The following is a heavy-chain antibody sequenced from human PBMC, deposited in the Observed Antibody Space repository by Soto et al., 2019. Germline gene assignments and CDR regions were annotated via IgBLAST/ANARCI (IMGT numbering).Heavy chain of an antibody. Sequence: SETLSLTCSGSGVSISSYYWSWIRQPPGKGLEWIGYIYYSGSTNYNPSLKSRVTISVDTYKNQFSLKLSSVTAADTAVYYCARGAVATFIDYWGQGTLVTVSS. CDR2: IYYSGST. D-gene: IGHD5-12*01. V-gene: IGHV4-59*01. CDR1: GVSISSYY. CDR3: ARGAVATFIDY. J-gene: IGHJ4*02.